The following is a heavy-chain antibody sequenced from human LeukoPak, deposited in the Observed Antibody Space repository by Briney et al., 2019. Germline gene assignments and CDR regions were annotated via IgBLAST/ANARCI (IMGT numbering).Heavy chain of an antibody. Sequence: GGSQRLSCAASGFTFSSYWMTWVRQTPGKGLEWVANIKQDGSDKYHVDSVKGRFTISRDNAKNSLYLQMNSLRAEDTAVYYCARDTGCSGGTCYSFYDYWGQGTLVTVSS. V-gene: IGHV3-7*01. J-gene: IGHJ4*02. D-gene: IGHD2-15*01. CDR2: IKQDGSDK. CDR1: GFTFSSYW. CDR3: ARDTGCSGGTCYSFYDY.